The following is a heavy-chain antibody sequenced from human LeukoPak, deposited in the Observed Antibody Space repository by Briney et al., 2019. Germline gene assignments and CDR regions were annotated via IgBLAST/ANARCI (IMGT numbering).Heavy chain of an antibody. CDR2: INPNSGGT. D-gene: IGHD3-22*01. CDR1: GYTFTGYY. CDR3: ARGVYYDTASDY. Sequence: ASVKVSCKASGYTFTGYYMHWVRQAPGQGLEWMGWINPNSGGTNYAQKFQGRATMTRDTSISTAYMELSRLRSDDTAVYYCARGVYYDTASDYWGQGTLVTVSS. V-gene: IGHV1-2*02. J-gene: IGHJ4*02.